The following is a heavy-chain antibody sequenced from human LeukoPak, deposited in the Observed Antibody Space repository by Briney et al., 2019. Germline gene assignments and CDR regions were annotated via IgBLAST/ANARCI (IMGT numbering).Heavy chain of an antibody. CDR1: GFTFSSYE. J-gene: IGHJ4*02. D-gene: IGHD2-8*01. Sequence: GGSLRLSCVASGFTFSSYEINWVRQTPGKGLEWISHISSSGSTIYYADFLRGRFTISKDNAKNLVYLQMSSLRAEDTAVYYCARASGVSVPAGYWGQGTLVTVSS. V-gene: IGHV3-48*03. CDR3: ARASGVSVPAGY. CDR2: ISSSGSTI.